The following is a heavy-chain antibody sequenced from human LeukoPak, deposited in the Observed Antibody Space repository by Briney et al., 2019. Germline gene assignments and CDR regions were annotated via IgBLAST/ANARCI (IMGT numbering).Heavy chain of an antibody. CDR3: ARDRVLKSSSSNMDV. J-gene: IGHJ6*03. V-gene: IGHV3-7*01. Sequence: GGSLRLSCAASGFTFSSYWMSWVRQAPGKGLEWVANIKQDGSEKYYVDSVKGRFTISRDNAKNSLYLQMNSLRAEDTAVYHCARDRVLKSSSSNMDVWGKGTTVTVSS. CDR1: GFTFSSYW. CDR2: IKQDGSEK. D-gene: IGHD6-13*01.